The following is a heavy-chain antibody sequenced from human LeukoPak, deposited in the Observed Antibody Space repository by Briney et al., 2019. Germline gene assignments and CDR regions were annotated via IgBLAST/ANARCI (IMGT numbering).Heavy chain of an antibody. CDR1: GYTFTGYY. CDR3: ARRSITPAGLYYYYYGMDV. V-gene: IGHV1-2*02. Sequence: ASVKVSCEASGYTFTGYYMHWVRQAPGQGLEWMGWINPNSGGTNYAQKFQGRVTMTRDTSISTAYMELSRLRSDDTAVYYCARRSITPAGLYYYYYGMDVWGQGTTVTVSS. J-gene: IGHJ6*02. D-gene: IGHD3-10*01. CDR2: INPNSGGT.